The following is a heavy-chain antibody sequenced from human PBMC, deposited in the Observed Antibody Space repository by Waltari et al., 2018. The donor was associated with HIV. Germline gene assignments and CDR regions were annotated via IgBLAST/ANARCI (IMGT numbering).Heavy chain of an antibody. CDR3: ARRYGSRAGWFDT. V-gene: IGHV4-39*01. Sequence: QLQLQESGPGLVKPSVTLSRTCTVSGGSVSSSAFYGGWIRQPPGKGLEWIGNIFYAGNTYYNPSLRSRLTLSVDTSKNQVSLRLTSVTAADTAAYYCARRYGSRAGWFDTWGQGSLVTVSS. J-gene: IGHJ5*02. CDR2: IFYAGNT. D-gene: IGHD3-10*01. CDR1: GGSVSSSAFY.